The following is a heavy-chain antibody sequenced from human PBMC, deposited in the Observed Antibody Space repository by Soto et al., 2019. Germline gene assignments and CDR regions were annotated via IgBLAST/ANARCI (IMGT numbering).Heavy chain of an antibody. D-gene: IGHD3-16*01. CDR3: AKDHGPLYGAVGGYFDY. Sequence: GGSLRLSCAASGFTFSSYGMHWVRQAPGKGLEWVAVISYDGSNKYYADSVKGRFTISRDNSKNTLYLQMNSLRAEDTAVYYCAKDHGPLYGAVGGYFDYWGQGTLVTVSS. J-gene: IGHJ4*02. V-gene: IGHV3-30*18. CDR2: ISYDGSNK. CDR1: GFTFSSYG.